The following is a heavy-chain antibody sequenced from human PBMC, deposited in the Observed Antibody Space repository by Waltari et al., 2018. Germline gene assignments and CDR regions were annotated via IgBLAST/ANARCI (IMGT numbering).Heavy chain of an antibody. V-gene: IGHV4-39*01. D-gene: IGHD4-4*01. CDR2: VHFTGTT. CDR1: VYSIRSDSSS. CDR3: ARLDYSALRRGCDP. J-gene: IGHJ5*02. Sequence: QLQLQESGPGLVKPSETLSVTCTVPVYSIRSDSSSWGWLRQPLGKGLAWIGTVHFTGTTYYNPSLESRVTISVDTSNNQFSLKLTSVTAADTAIYYCARLDYSALRRGCDPWGQGTLVTVSS.